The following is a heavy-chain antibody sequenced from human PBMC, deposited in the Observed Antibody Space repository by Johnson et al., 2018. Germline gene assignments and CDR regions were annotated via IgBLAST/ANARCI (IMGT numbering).Heavy chain of an antibody. J-gene: IGHJ4*02. CDR1: GGSISSYD. V-gene: IGHV4-59*01. CDR2: IDKSGNT. Sequence: QVQLQESGPGLVKPSETLSLTCSVSGGSISSYDWSWIRQPPGKGLEWIGYIDKSGNTDYDPSLKSRVTISVDTSKNHFSLKLTSLTAADTAVYYCARGGTHHDYWGQGTLVTVSS. D-gene: IGHD2-15*01. CDR3: ARGGTHHDY.